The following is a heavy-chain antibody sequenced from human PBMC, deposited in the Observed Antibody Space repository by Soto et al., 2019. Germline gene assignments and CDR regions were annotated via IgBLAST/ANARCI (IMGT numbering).Heavy chain of an antibody. CDR1: GYTFTGYY. CDR3: ASSQPHGYYYNGMDV. V-gene: IGHV1-2*04. CDR2: INPNSGGT. J-gene: IGHJ6*02. Sequence: QVQLVQSGAEVKKPGASVKVSCKASGYTFTGYYMHWVRQAPGQGLEWMGWINPNSGGTNYAQKFQGWVTMTRDTSISTAYMELSRLRSDDRAVYYCASSQPHGYYYNGMDVWGQGTTVTVSS. D-gene: IGHD4-17*01.